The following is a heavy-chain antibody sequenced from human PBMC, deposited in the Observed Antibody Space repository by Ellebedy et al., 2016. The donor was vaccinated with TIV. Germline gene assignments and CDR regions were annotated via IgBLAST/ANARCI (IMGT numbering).Heavy chain of an antibody. CDR2: IWYDGSNK. J-gene: IGHJ3*02. V-gene: IGHV3-33*01. CDR3: ARDWRDAFDS. Sequence: GESLKISXAASGFTFSSYGMHWVRQAPGKGLEWVAVIWYDGSNKYYADSVKGRFTISRDNSKNTLYLQMNSLRAEDTAVYYCARDWRDAFDSWGQGTMVTVSS. CDR1: GFTFSSYG.